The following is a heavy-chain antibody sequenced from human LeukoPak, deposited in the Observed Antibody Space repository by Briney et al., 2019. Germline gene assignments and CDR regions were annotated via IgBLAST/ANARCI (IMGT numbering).Heavy chain of an antibody. V-gene: IGHV4-39*07. CDR1: GGSISYSTYY. D-gene: IGHD3-3*01. J-gene: IGHJ5*02. CDR2: IYYSGST. Sequence: SETLSLTCTVSGGSISYSTYYWGWIRQPPGKGLEWIGSIYYSGSTYYNPSLKSRVTISVDTSKNQFSLKLSSVTAADTAVYYCARDDSTYYDFWSGYQRKGNWFDPWGQGTLVTVSS. CDR3: ARDDSTYYDFWSGYQRKGNWFDP.